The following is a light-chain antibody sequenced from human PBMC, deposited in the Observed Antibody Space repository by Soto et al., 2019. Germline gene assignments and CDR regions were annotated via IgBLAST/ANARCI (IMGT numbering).Light chain of an antibody. CDR3: CSYAGRSTVV. Sequence: QSALTQPASVSGSPGQSITISCTGTSSDVGSYNLVSWYQKHPGKAPTLMIYEDSKRPSGVSIRFSGSKSGNTASLTISGLQAEDEADYYCCSYAGRSTVVFGGGTQLTVL. CDR2: EDS. CDR1: SSDVGSYNL. V-gene: IGLV2-23*01. J-gene: IGLJ2*01.